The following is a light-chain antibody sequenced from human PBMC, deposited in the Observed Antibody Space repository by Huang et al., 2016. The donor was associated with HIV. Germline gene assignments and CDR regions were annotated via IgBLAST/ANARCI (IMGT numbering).Light chain of an antibody. J-gene: IGKJ2*01. CDR3: HQYGTSPYT. Sequence: EIVLTQSPGTLSLSPGESATLSCRASHNITSSSLAWFQQKPGQTPRLLIYSASTRATGTPDRFSGSGSGTDFTLTIARLPPGDFAVYFCHQYGTSPYTFGQGTQLEI. CDR1: HNITSSS. CDR2: SAS. V-gene: IGKV3-20*01.